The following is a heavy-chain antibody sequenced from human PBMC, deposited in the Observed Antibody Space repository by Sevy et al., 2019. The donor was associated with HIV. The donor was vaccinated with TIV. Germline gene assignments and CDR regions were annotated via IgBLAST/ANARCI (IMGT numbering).Heavy chain of an antibody. CDR1: GFTFSSYG. CDR2: IWYDGSNK. CDR3: ARDPKADYYDSSGYYLLDYFDY. Sequence: GGSLRFSCAASGFTFSSYGMHWVRQAPGKGLEWVAVIWYDGSNKYYADSVKGRFTISRDNSKNTLYLQMNSLRAEDTAVYYCARDPKADYYDSSGYYLLDYFDYWGQGTLVTVSS. D-gene: IGHD3-22*01. V-gene: IGHV3-33*01. J-gene: IGHJ4*02.